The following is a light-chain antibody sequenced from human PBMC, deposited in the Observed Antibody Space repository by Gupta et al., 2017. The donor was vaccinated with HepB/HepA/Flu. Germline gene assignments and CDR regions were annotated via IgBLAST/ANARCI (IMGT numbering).Light chain of an antibody. J-gene: IGKJ1*01. V-gene: IGKV3-15*01. Sequence: EIVMTQSPATLSVSPGERATLSCRAGQSVSSHVDWYKQKPGQAPRLLIYSASTRATGIPARFSGSGSGTEFTLTISSLQSEDFVVYHCQQYAKWPWTFGQGTKVEIK. CDR1: QSVSSH. CDR3: QQYAKWPWT. CDR2: SAS.